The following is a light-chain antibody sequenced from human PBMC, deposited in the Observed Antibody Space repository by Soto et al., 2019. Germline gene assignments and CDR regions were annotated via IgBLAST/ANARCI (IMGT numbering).Light chain of an antibody. Sequence: QSVLTQPASVSGSPGQSITISCTGTSYVSWYQQHPGKAPKLMIYGVGNRPSGVSIRFSGSKSGNTASLTISGLQADDEADYYCSSYAHSSIYVFGTGTKVTVL. CDR3: SSYAHSSIYV. J-gene: IGLJ1*01. CDR1: SY. V-gene: IGLV2-14*01. CDR2: GVG.